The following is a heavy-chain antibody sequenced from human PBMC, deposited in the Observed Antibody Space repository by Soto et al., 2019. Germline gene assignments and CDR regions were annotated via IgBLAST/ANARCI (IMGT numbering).Heavy chain of an antibody. V-gene: IGHV4-30-4*01. J-gene: IGHJ6*02. CDR2: IYYSGST. Sequence: QVQLQESGPGLVKPSQTLSLTCTVSGGSISSGDYYWSWIRQPPGKGLEWIGYIYYSGSTYYNPFRKSRLTSSVDTSIIQFSPQVSSLTAAASAVYYCARDRLRYLDWSSGAPPWYYYYGMDVWGQGTTVTVSS. CDR3: ARDRLRYLDWSSGAPPWYYYYGMDV. D-gene: IGHD3-9*01. CDR1: GGSISSGDYY.